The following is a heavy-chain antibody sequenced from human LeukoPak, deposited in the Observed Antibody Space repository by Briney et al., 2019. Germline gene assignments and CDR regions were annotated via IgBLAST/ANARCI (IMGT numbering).Heavy chain of an antibody. J-gene: IGHJ4*02. CDR3: ARGPRIAAAGRRGDDY. CDR1: GYTFTGYY. D-gene: IGHD6-13*01. Sequence: ASVKVSCKASGYTFTGYYMHWVRQAPGQGLEWMGGIHPNSGGTNYAQKFQGRVTMTRDTSISTAYMELSRLRSDDTAVYYCARGPRIAAAGRRGDDYWGQGTLVTVSS. CDR2: IHPNSGGT. V-gene: IGHV1-2*02.